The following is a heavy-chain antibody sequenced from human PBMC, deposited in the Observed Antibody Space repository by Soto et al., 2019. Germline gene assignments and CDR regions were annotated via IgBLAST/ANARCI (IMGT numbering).Heavy chain of an antibody. Sequence: TSETLSLTCAVSGYSISSGYYWGWIRQPPGKGLEWIGSIYHSGSTYYNPSLKSRVTISVDTSKNQFSLKLSSVTAADTAVYYCARDQGVGAFDIWGQGTMVTVSS. CDR1: GYSISSGYY. D-gene: IGHD3-10*01. CDR2: IYHSGST. V-gene: IGHV4-38-2*02. J-gene: IGHJ3*02. CDR3: ARDQGVGAFDI.